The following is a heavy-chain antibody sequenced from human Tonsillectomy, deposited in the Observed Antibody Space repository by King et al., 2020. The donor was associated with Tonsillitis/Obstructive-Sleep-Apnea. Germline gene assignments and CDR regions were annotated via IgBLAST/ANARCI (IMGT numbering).Heavy chain of an antibody. CDR1: GGSISSGDYS. CDR3: ARVRDYGVSNFDY. J-gene: IGHJ4*02. CDR2: IYHSGST. D-gene: IGHD4-17*01. V-gene: IGHV4-30-2*01. Sequence: LQLQESGSGLVKPSQTLSLTCAVSGGSISSGDYSWSWIRQPPGKGLEWIGYIYHSGSTYYNPSLKSRVTISVDRSKNQFSLKLSSVTAADTAVYYCARVRDYGVSNFDYWGQGTLVTVSS.